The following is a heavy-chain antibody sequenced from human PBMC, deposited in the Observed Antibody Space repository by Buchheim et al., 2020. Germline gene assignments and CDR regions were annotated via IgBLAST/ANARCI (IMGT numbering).Heavy chain of an antibody. V-gene: IGHV3-30*14. Sequence: VQLVESGGGVVQPGRSLRLSCAASGFTFSSYVIYWVRQAPGKGLEWVAGISYDGSNEYYADSVKGRFTISRDNSKNTVYFQMKSLRADDTAVYYCARGQAAAGDFFDHWGQGTL. D-gene: IGHD6-13*01. CDR2: ISYDGSNE. CDR3: ARGQAAAGDFFDH. J-gene: IGHJ4*02. CDR1: GFTFSSYV.